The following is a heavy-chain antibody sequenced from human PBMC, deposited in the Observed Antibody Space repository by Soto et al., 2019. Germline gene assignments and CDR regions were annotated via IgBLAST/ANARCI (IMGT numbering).Heavy chain of an antibody. D-gene: IGHD3-3*01. V-gene: IGHV1-69*01. CDR3: ARGITIFGVAHIRDYYYYGMDV. CDR1: GGTFSSYA. Sequence: QVQLVQSGAEVKKPGSSVKVSCKASGGTFSSYAISWVRQAPGQGLEWMGGIIPIFGTANYAQKFQGRVTITADESTSKAYMELSSLRSEDTAVYYCARGITIFGVAHIRDYYYYGMDVWGQGTTVTVSS. J-gene: IGHJ6*01. CDR2: IIPIFGTA.